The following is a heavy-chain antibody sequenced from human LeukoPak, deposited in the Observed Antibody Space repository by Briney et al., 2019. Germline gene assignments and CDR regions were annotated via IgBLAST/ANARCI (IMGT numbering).Heavy chain of an antibody. CDR3: ASREAQDYYDGSGYYPGQNAFDI. D-gene: IGHD3-22*01. CDR1: GGTFSSYT. Sequence: SVKVSCKASGGTFSSYTISWVRQAPGQGLEWMGRIIPILGIANYAQKFQGRVTITADKSTSTAYMELSSLRSEDTAVYYCASREAQDYYDGSGYYPGQNAFDIWGQGTMVTVSS. CDR2: IIPILGIA. V-gene: IGHV1-69*02. J-gene: IGHJ3*02.